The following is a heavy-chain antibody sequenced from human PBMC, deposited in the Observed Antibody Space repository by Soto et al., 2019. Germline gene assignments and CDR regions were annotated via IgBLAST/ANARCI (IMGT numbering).Heavy chain of an antibody. CDR3: AKDQYSYGYLMDY. V-gene: IGHV3-30*18. CDR2: ISYDGSNK. D-gene: IGHD5-18*01. J-gene: IGHJ4*02. Sequence: PGGSLRLSCAASGFTFSSYGMHWVRQAPGKGLEWVAVISYDGSNKYYADSVKGRFTISRDNSKNTLYLQMNSLRAEDTAVYYGAKDQYSYGYLMDYWGQGTLVTVSS. CDR1: GFTFSSYG.